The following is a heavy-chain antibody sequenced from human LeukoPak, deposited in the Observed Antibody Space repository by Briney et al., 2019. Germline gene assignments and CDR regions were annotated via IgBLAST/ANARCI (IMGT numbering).Heavy chain of an antibody. CDR1: GFTFSSYG. D-gene: IGHD3-9*01. V-gene: IGHV3-33*01. Sequence: PGRSLRLSRAASGFTFSSYGMHWVRQAPGKGLEWVAVIWYDGSNKYYADSVKGRFTISRDNSKNTLYLQMDSLRAEDTAVYYCARWADILTPRNAFDIWGQGTMATVSS. CDR3: ARWADILTPRNAFDI. J-gene: IGHJ3*02. CDR2: IWYDGSNK.